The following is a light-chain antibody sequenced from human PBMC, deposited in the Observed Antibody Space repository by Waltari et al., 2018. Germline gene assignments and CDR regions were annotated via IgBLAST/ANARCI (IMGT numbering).Light chain of an antibody. CDR3: EEENAYRIT. V-gene: IGKV1-16*02. J-gene: IGKJ3*01. CDR2: AAS. CDR1: EGIRNY. Sequence: TWRASEGIRNYLAWLQEKLGKEPKALIYAASTVQRGVPSKFSGSGSGTVFTLTISSLQPEDFARYYGEEENAYRITFGPGRKVEIK.